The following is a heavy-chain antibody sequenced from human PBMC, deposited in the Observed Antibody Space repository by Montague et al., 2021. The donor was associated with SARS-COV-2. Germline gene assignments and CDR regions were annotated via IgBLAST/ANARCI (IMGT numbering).Heavy chain of an antibody. J-gene: IGHJ4*02. CDR1: GGSFSNYY. CDR3: ARGILSMKMAGVVRLGGSYYFDS. Sequence: SETLSLTCAVYGGSFSNYYWSWIRQPPGKGLEWIGESDHRGSTNYNPSLKSRVTISVDTSKNQFSLRLSSVTAADTAVYYCARGILSMKMAGVVRLGGSYYFDSWGQGTLVAVSS. D-gene: IGHD3-3*01. V-gene: IGHV4-34*01. CDR2: SDHRGST.